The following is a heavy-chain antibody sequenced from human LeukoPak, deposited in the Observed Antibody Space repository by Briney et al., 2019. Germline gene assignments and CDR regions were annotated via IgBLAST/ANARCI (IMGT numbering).Heavy chain of an antibody. Sequence: SSETLSLTCTVSGYSISSGYYWGWIRQPPGKGLEWIGSIYHIGSTYYNPSLKRRVTISVDTSKNQFSLKLSSVTAADTAVYYCAREYCSSTSCYLFDYWGQGTLVTVSS. V-gene: IGHV4-38-2*02. CDR3: AREYCSSTSCYLFDY. J-gene: IGHJ4*02. CDR1: GYSISSGYY. D-gene: IGHD2-2*01. CDR2: IYHIGST.